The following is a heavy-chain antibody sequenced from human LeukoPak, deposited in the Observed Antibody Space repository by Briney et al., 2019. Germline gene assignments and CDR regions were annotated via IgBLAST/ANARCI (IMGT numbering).Heavy chain of an antibody. J-gene: IGHJ6*03. CDR2: MKQDGSER. D-gene: IGHD3-10*01. Sequence: GGSLRLSCAASGFTFSSYWLSWVRQAPGKGLEWVANMKQDGSERYYVDSVKDRFTVSRDNAKNSLYLQMNSLRADDTAVYYCARDRGYPSCMDVWGKGTTVTVSS. CDR3: ARDRGYPSCMDV. V-gene: IGHV3-7*01. CDR1: GFTFSSYW.